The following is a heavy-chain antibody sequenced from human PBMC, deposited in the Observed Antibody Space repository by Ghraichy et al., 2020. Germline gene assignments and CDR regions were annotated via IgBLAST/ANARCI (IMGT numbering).Heavy chain of an antibody. D-gene: IGHD6-13*01. CDR1: GYTFTSYD. Sequence: ASVKVSCKASGYTFTSYDINWVRQATGQGLEWMGWMNPNSGNTGYAQKFQGRVTMTMNTSISTAYMELSSLRSEDTAVYYCARDQYSSSWYLIDYYYGMDVWGQGTTVTVSS. V-gene: IGHV1-8*01. CDR3: ARDQYSSSWYLIDYYYGMDV. CDR2: MNPNSGNT. J-gene: IGHJ6*02.